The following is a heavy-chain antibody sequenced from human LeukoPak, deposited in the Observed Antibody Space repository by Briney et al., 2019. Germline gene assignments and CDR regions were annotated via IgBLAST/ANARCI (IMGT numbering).Heavy chain of an antibody. D-gene: IGHD3-10*01. V-gene: IGHV3-23*01. Sequence: GGSLRLSCAASGFTFSSYAMSWVRQAPGKGLEWVSGLSASGATTYYADSVKGRFTISRDNPKNTLYLQMDSLRAEDMAVYYCAKGRMVRGVAPYYFDYWGQGTLVTVSS. CDR2: LSASGATT. J-gene: IGHJ4*02. CDR1: GFTFSSYA. CDR3: AKGRMVRGVAPYYFDY.